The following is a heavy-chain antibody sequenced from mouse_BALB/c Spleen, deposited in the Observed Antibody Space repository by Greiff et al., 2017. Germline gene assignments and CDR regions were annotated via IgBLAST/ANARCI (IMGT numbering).Heavy chain of an antibody. CDR2: ISSGSSTI. J-gene: IGHJ4*01. D-gene: IGHD1-1*01. CDR1: GFTFSSFG. V-gene: IGHV5-17*02. Sequence: EVMLVESGGGLVQPGGSRKLSCAASGFTFSSFGMHWVRQAPEKGLEWVAYISSGSSTIYYADTVKGRFTISRDNPKNTLFLQMTSLRSEDTAMYYCARSDSTVSYYAMDYWGQGTSVTVSS. CDR3: ARSDSTVSYYAMDY.